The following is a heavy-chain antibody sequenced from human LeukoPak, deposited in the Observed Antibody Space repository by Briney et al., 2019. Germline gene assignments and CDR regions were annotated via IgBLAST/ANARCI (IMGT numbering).Heavy chain of an antibody. CDR1: GFTFSSYS. D-gene: IGHD2-15*01. CDR2: ISSSSSYI. CDR3: ASVTLRYCSGGSCYSDY. Sequence: GGSLRLSCAASGFTFSSYSMNWVRQAPGKGLEWVSSISSSSSYIYYADSVKGRFTISRDNAKNSLYLQMNSLRAEDTAVYYCASVTLRYCSGGSCYSDYWGQGTLVTVSS. J-gene: IGHJ4*02. V-gene: IGHV3-21*01.